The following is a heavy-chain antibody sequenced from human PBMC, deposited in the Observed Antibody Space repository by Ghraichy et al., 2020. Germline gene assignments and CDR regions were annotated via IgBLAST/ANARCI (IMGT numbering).Heavy chain of an antibody. CDR1: GFTFSSYN. V-gene: IGHV3-21*01. CDR3: ARDSGYSSGYYYPGDAFNI. Sequence: GGSLRLSCAASGFTFSSYNMNWVRQAPGKGLEWVSSISSSTSYIYYADSVKGQFTISRDNAKNSLYLQMNSLRVEDTAVYYCARDSGYSSGYYYPGDAFNIWGQGTMVTVSS. J-gene: IGHJ3*02. D-gene: IGHD3-22*01. CDR2: ISSSTSYI.